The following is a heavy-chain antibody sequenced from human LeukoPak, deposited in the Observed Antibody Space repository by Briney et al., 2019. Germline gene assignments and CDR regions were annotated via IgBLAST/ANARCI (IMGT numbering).Heavy chain of an antibody. CDR3: AKPYDSSDYLTYYFDY. Sequence: GGSLRLSCAASGFTFSSYWMGWVRQAPGKGLVWVSRINSDGSSTSYADSVKGRFTISRDNAKNTLYLQMNSLRAEDTAVYYCAKPYDSSDYLTYYFDYWGQGTLVTVSS. D-gene: IGHD3-22*01. V-gene: IGHV3-74*01. CDR2: INSDGSST. J-gene: IGHJ4*02. CDR1: GFTFSSYW.